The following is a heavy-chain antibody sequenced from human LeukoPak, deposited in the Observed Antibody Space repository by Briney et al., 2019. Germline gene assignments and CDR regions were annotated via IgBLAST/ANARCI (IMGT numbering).Heavy chain of an antibody. V-gene: IGHV3-15*01. CDR3: TKNYYDTSGSLFY. CDR1: GFTFSNAW. D-gene: IGHD3-22*01. CDR2: IKTKTDGATT. Sequence: KPGGSLRLSCAASGFTFSNAWMSWVRQAPGKGLEWVGRIKTKTDGATTDCGTPVKGRFTISKDDSENTLYLQMNSLKTEDTAVYFCTKNYYDTSGSLFYWGQGTLVTVSS. J-gene: IGHJ4*02.